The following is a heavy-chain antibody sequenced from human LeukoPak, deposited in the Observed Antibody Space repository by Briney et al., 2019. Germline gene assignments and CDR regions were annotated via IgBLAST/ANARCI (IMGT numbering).Heavy chain of an antibody. Sequence: GGSLRLSCAASGFSFSTYSMTWVRQAPGEGLEWVSSISSTSTYIYYADAMKGRFTVSRDNAKSSLYLQMNSLRAEDTAVYYCARGQAITIFGVVPDFDYWGQGTLVTVSS. J-gene: IGHJ4*02. D-gene: IGHD3-3*01. CDR1: GFSFSTYS. V-gene: IGHV3-21*01. CDR3: ARGQAITIFGVVPDFDY. CDR2: ISSTSTYI.